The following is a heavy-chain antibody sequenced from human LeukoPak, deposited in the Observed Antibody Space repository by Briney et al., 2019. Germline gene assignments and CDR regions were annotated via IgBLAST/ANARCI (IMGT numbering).Heavy chain of an antibody. Sequence: PSETLSLTCTVSGGSISTYYWSWLRQPPGKGLEWIGYIYYSGSTTYNPSLKSRVTISIDTSKNQFSLKLSSVTAADTAVYYCARTSYTSGYYYYYMDDWGKGTTVTVSS. CDR2: IYYSGST. J-gene: IGHJ6*03. D-gene: IGHD3-22*01. CDR3: ARTSYTSGYYYYYMDD. CDR1: GGSISTYY. V-gene: IGHV4-59*01.